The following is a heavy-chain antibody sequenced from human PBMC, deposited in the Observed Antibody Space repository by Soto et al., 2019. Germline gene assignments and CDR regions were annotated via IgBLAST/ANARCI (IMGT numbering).Heavy chain of an antibody. CDR3: ARMLAVNYSYYYVDV. V-gene: IGHV2-26*01. D-gene: IGHD3-22*01. Sequence: QVTLKESGPVLVKPTETLTLTCTVSGFSLRNARMGVSWIRQPPGKALEWLAHILSSDEKSYNTSLKGRVTLSKDNSKSQVVLTMTYVDPVDTATYFCARMLAVNYSYYYVDVWGEGTTVTVSS. CDR2: ILSSDEK. CDR1: GFSLRNARMG. J-gene: IGHJ6*03.